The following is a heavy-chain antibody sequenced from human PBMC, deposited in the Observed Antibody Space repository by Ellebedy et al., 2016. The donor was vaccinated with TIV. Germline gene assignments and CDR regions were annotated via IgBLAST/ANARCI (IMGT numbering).Heavy chain of an antibody. Sequence: GEPLKISCAASGFIFSNYAMSWVRQAPGKGLEWVSGIIEDGSDTHYAESVKGRFTISRDNSNNMLYLQITSLRAEDTALYYCVKDYPRPRDYSVSGSPLDFWGQGTLVTVSS. V-gene: IGHV3-23*01. CDR3: VKDYPRPRDYSVSGSPLDF. CDR2: IIEDGSDT. D-gene: IGHD3-10*01. J-gene: IGHJ4*02. CDR1: GFIFSNYA.